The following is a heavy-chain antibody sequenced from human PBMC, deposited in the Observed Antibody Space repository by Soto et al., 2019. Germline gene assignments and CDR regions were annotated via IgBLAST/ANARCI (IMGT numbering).Heavy chain of an antibody. CDR1: GFTFSSYG. D-gene: IGHD6-19*01. J-gene: IGHJ4*02. CDR3: AKTPGGWDPPLDY. Sequence: QVQLVESGGGVVQPGRSLRLSCAASGFTFSSYGMHWVRQAPGKGLEWVAVISYDGSNKYYADSVKGRFTISRDNSKNTLYLQMDRLRADDKAVDSCAKTPGGWDPPLDYWGQGTLVTVSS. CDR2: ISYDGSNK. V-gene: IGHV3-30*18.